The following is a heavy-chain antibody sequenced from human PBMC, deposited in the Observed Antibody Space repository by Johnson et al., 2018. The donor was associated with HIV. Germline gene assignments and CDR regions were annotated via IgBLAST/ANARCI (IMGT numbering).Heavy chain of an antibody. D-gene: IGHD2/OR15-2a*01. CDR3: ARLNIAFDI. V-gene: IGHV3-23*04. CDR2: ISGSGGST. J-gene: IGHJ3*02. Sequence: EVHLVESGGGVVQPGRSLRLSCAASGFTFSSYAMSWVRQVPGKGLEWVSAISGSGGSTYYADSVKGRFTISRDNAKNTLYLQMNSLRAEDTAVYYCARLNIAFDIWGQGTTVTVSS. CDR1: GFTFSSYA.